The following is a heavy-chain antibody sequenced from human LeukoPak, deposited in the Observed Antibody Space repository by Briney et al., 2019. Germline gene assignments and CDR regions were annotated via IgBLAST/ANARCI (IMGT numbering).Heavy chain of an antibody. CDR3: ARDTGYDSSGNDY. J-gene: IGHJ4*02. CDR1: GGTFSSYA. CDR2: IIPIFGIA. V-gene: IGHV1-69*04. Sequence: SVKVSCRASGGTFSSYAISWVRQAPGQGLEWMGRIIPIFGIANYAQKFQGRVTITADKSTSTAYMELSSLRSEDTAVYYCARDTGYDSSGNDYWGQGTLVTVSS. D-gene: IGHD3-22*01.